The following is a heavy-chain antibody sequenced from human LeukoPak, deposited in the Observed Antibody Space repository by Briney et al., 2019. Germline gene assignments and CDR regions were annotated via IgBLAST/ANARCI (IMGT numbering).Heavy chain of an antibody. V-gene: IGHV1-69*04. CDR1: GGTFSSYA. CDR3: ARAANYGDAAFDY. CDR2: IIPILGIA. Sequence: GASVKVSCKASGGTFSSYAISWVRQAPGQGLEWMGRIIPILGIANYAQKFQGRVTITADKSTSTAYMEPSSLRSEDTAVYYCARAANYGDAAFDYWGQGTLVTVSS. J-gene: IGHJ4*02. D-gene: IGHD4-17*01.